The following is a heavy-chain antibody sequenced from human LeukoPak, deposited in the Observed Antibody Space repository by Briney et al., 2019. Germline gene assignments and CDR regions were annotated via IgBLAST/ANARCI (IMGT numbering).Heavy chain of an antibody. V-gene: IGHV4-30-2*01. CDR3: AGSPYYYDSSGYWTLGY. CDR1: GGSISSGGYS. J-gene: IGHJ4*02. D-gene: IGHD3-22*01. CDR2: IYHSGST. Sequence: SQTLSLTCAVSGGSISSGGYSWSWIRQPPGKGLEWIGYIYHSGSTYYNPSLESRVTISVDRSKNQFSLKLSSVTAADTAVYYCAGSPYYYDSSGYWTLGYWGQGTLVTVSS.